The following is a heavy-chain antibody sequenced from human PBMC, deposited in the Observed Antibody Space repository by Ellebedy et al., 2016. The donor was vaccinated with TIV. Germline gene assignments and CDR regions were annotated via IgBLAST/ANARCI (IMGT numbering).Heavy chain of an antibody. D-gene: IGHD3-22*01. Sequence: PGGSLRLSCAASGFTFSSSAMSWVRQAPGKGLEWVSTISNTGSRTYYADLVEGRFIISINNSKKTLYLQMNSLRAEDTAVDYCAKGRGGGCDRSAPKYYFDYWGLGTLVTVSS. CDR2: ISNTGSRT. V-gene: IGHV3-23*01. J-gene: IGHJ4*02. CDR3: AKGRGGGCDRSAPKYYFDY. CDR1: GFTFSSSA.